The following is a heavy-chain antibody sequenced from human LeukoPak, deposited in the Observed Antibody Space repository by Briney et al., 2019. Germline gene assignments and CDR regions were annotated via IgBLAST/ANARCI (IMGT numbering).Heavy chain of an antibody. Sequence: SETLSLTCAVYGGSFSGYYWNWIRQPPGKGLEWIGEINDTGSTNYNPSLKSRVTISADTSKNQFSLRLRSVTAADTAVYYCNLYYYDSSGYYRGDYWGQGTLVTVSS. J-gene: IGHJ4*02. CDR2: INDTGST. D-gene: IGHD3-22*01. CDR3: NLYYYDSSGYYRGDY. CDR1: GGSFSGYY. V-gene: IGHV4-34*01.